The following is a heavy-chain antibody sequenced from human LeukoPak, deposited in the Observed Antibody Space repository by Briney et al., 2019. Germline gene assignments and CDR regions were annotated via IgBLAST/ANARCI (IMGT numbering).Heavy chain of an antibody. D-gene: IGHD6-19*01. J-gene: IGHJ4*02. Sequence: GGSLRLSCAASGFTFYTYAMSWVRQAPGKGLEWVSGISTSGDSTYYADSVKGRFTISRDNAKNSLYLQMNSLRAEDTAVYYCARGGAVAGRGYPFDYWGQGTLVTVSS. V-gene: IGHV3-23*01. CDR3: ARGGAVAGRGYPFDY. CDR1: GFTFYTYA. CDR2: ISTSGDST.